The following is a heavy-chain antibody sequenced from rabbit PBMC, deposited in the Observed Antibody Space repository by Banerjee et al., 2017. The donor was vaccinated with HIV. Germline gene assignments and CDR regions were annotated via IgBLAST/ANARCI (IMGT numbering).Heavy chain of an antibody. V-gene: IGHV1S47*01. CDR3: ARGAYASSSGFPFFKL. J-gene: IGHJ4*01. D-gene: IGHD1-1*01. Sequence: QEQLVESGGGLVTLGGSLKLSCKASGIDFSSYGISWVRQAPGKGLDWFAGIYPDHGSTDYTSWVNGRFTISLDNAQNTVSLQMTTLTAADTATYFCARGAYASSSGFPFFKLWGQGTLVTVS. CDR1: GIDFSSYG. CDR2: IYPDHGST.